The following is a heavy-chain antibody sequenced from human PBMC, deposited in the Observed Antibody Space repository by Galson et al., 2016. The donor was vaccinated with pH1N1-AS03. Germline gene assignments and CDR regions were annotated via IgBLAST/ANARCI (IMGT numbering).Heavy chain of an antibody. V-gene: IGHV3-30*09. D-gene: IGHD3-10*02. CDR2: ISFESSNK. CDR3: ARGRVFDDSYYGLDV. Sequence: SLRLSCATSGFDFSRSPMHWVRQAPGKGLEWVSVISFESSNKRYADSVEGRLVISRDNSNNMVYLQMNSLRSEDTDVYYCARGRVFDDSYYGLDVWGQGTTVIVSS. CDR1: GFDFSRSP. J-gene: IGHJ6*02.